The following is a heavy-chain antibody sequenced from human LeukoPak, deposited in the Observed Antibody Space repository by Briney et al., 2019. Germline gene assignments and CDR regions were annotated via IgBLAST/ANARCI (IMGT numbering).Heavy chain of an antibody. V-gene: IGHV3-23*01. CDR2: ISNNGGYT. CDR3: ARDGFDY. CDR1: GFTFSSSA. Sequence: GSLRLSCAASGFTFSSSAMSWVRQAPGKGLEWVSAISNNGGYTYYADSVKGRFTISRDNSKNTLYLQMNSLRAEDTAVYYCARDGFDYWGQGTLVTVSS. J-gene: IGHJ4*02.